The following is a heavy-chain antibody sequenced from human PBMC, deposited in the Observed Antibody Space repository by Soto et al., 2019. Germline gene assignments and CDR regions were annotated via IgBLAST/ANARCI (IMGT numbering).Heavy chain of an antibody. V-gene: IGHV4-30-4*08. D-gene: IGHD3-22*01. CDR1: GGSISSGGYY. CDR3: ARATYYSDTGGSPPLDY. CDR2: IYYSGST. J-gene: IGHJ4*02. Sequence: PSETLSLTCTVSGGSISSGGYYWSWIRQHPGKGLEWIGYIYYSGSTNYNPSLKSRVTISVDTSRNQFSLKLNSVTAADTAVYFCARATYYSDTGGSPPLDYWGQGTLVTVSA.